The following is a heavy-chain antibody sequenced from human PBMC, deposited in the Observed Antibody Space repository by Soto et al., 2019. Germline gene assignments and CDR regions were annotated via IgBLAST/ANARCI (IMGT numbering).Heavy chain of an antibody. J-gene: IGHJ4*02. CDR2: IDWDDDK. CDR3: ARIGWSGSYYYFDY. D-gene: IGHD1-26*01. CDR1: GFSLSTSGMC. V-gene: IGHV2-70*01. Sequence: SGPTLVNPTQTLTLTCTFSGFSLSTSGMCVSWIRQPPGKALEWLALIDWDDDKYYSTSLKTRLTISKDTSKNQVVLTMTNMDPVDTATYYCARIGWSGSYYYFDYWGQGTLVTVSS.